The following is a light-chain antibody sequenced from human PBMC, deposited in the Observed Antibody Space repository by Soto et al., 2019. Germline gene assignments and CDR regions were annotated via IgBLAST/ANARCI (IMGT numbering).Light chain of an antibody. CDR2: GAS. CDR3: QQYNSYWT. CDR1: QSISSW. V-gene: IGKV1-5*01. J-gene: IGKJ1*01. Sequence: DIQMTQSPSTLSASVGDRVTITCRASQSISSWLAWYQQKPGKAPKFLIYGASSLESGVPSRFSGSGSGTEFTLTISSLQPDDCATYYCQQYNSYWTFGQGTKVEIK.